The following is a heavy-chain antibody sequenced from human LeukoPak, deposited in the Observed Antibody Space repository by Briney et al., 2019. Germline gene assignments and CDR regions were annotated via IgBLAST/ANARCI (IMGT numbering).Heavy chain of an antibody. D-gene: IGHD3-9*01. CDR2: ISSSGSTI. CDR3: ARDLQYFAYYYMDV. CDR1: GFTFSSSE. V-gene: IGHV3-48*03. J-gene: IGHJ6*03. Sequence: GGSLRLSCAASGFTFSSSEMNWVRQAPGKGLEWVSYISSSGSTIYYADSVKARFTISRDNAKNSLYLQMNGLRAEDTAVYYCARDLQYFAYYYMDVWGKGTTVTVSS.